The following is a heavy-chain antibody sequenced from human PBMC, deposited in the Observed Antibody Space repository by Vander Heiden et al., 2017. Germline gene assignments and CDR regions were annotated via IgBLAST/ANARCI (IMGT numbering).Heavy chain of an antibody. Sequence: EAQLLESGGDIVQPGGSLRLPCAASGFTFSSFVMSWVRQAPGKGLEWVSSVSADGGTTYYADSVKGRFTISRDNSKNRLYLDVNSLGAEDTAVYFAASGSYYGMDVWGRGTTVSVSS. V-gene: IGHV3-23*01. CDR3: ASGSYYGMDV. D-gene: IGHD5-12*01. J-gene: IGHJ6*02. CDR1: GFTFSSFV. CDR2: VSADGGTT.